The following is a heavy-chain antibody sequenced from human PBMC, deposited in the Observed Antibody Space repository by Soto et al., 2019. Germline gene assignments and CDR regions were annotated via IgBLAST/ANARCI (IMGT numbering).Heavy chain of an antibody. CDR2: INHSGST. D-gene: IGHD3-22*01. J-gene: IGHJ4*02. Sequence: SGTLSLSCAVSGGPFSGYYRSWFRQPPGKGLEWIGEINHSGSTNYTPSLKSRVTISVDTSKNQLSLQLSSVPAADTAVHYCASDPRAYDSLFLIRRSMDYWGQGTLVTVSS. V-gene: IGHV4-34*01. CDR3: ASDPRAYDSLFLIRRSMDY. CDR1: GGPFSGYY.